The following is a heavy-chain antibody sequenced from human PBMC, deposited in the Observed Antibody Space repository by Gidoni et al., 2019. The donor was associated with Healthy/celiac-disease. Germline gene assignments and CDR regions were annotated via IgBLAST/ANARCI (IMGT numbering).Heavy chain of an antibody. CDR3: ARESSIVVVPAAMTTVSPYYFDY. J-gene: IGHJ4*02. Sequence: QLVQSGAEVQTPGASVTVSCKASGYTFTSYGISWVRQAPGQGLAWMGWISASNGNTNYAQKLQGRVTMTTDTSTRTAYMGLRSLRSDDTAVYYCARESSIVVVPAAMTTVSPYYFDYWGQGTLVTVSS. D-gene: IGHD2-2*01. CDR2: ISASNGNT. V-gene: IGHV1-18*01. CDR1: GYTFTSYG.